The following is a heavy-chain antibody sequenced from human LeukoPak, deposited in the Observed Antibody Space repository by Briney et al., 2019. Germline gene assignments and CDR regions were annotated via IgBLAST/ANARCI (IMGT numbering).Heavy chain of an antibody. CDR1: GGTFISYA. Sequence: ASVKVSCKASGGTFISYAISWVRQAPGQGLEWMGGIIPIFGTANYAQKFQGRVTITADESTSTAYMELSSLRSEDTAVYYCARDASRVVVVIDYFDYWGQGTWSPSPQ. J-gene: IGHJ4*02. CDR3: ARDASRVVVVIDYFDY. CDR2: IIPIFGTA. D-gene: IGHD3-22*01. V-gene: IGHV1-69*13.